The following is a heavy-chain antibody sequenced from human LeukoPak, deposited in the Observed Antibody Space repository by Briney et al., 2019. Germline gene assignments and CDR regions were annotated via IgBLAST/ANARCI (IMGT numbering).Heavy chain of an antibody. V-gene: IGHV3-23*01. CDR1: GITFSSYP. CDR2: ITTEGVGT. Sequence: GGSLGLSCTASGITFSSYPMTWVRQAPGKGLEWVSTITTEGVGTYYADSVKGRFAISRDNARSTLYLQMNSLRAEDTALYYCATRLGGEYWGQGTLVTVSS. J-gene: IGHJ4*02. D-gene: IGHD3-9*01. CDR3: ATRLGGEY.